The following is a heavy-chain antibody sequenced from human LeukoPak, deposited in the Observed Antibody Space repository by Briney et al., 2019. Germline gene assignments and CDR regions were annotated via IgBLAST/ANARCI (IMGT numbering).Heavy chain of an antibody. CDR1: GFTFSTYW. Sequence: GGSLRLSCAASGFTFSTYWMHWVRQAPGTGLVWVSLISSDGSNTNYADSVKGRFTISRDNAKNTLYLQMHSLRAEDTAVYYCATDVPAASIFGYWGQGTLVTVSS. J-gene: IGHJ4*02. CDR3: ATDVPAASIFGY. D-gene: IGHD2-2*01. CDR2: ISSDGSNT. V-gene: IGHV3-74*01.